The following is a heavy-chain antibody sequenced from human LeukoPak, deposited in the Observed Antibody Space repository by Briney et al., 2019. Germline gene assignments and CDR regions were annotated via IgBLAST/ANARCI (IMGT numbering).Heavy chain of an antibody. D-gene: IGHD3-3*01. J-gene: IGHJ6*03. Sequence: PSQTLSLTCTVSGGSISSGGYYWSWIRQPPGKGLEWIGYIYHSGSTYYNPSLKSRVTISVDRSKNQFSLKLSSVTAADTAVYYCARDPPSYYDFWSGSSPRYYYYLDVWGKGTTVTVSS. CDR2: IYHSGST. V-gene: IGHV4-30-2*01. CDR3: ARDPPSYYDFWSGSSPRYYYYLDV. CDR1: GGSISSGGYY.